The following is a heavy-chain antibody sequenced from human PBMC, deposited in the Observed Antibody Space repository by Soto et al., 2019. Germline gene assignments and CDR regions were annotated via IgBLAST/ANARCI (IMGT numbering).Heavy chain of an antibody. CDR3: AMKVAAASWPHGFDM. CDR2: IIPMFGTT. CDR1: GGTYP. J-gene: IGHJ3*02. V-gene: IGHV1-69*06. Sequence: QMQLVQSGAEVKKPGSSVKVSCEASGGTYPISWVRQAPGQGLEWMGSIIPMFGTTNYAQNFQARVALTADKSTNTAYLELSSLRSEDTAVYFCAMKVAAASWPHGFDMWGQGTMVTVSS. D-gene: IGHD2-2*01.